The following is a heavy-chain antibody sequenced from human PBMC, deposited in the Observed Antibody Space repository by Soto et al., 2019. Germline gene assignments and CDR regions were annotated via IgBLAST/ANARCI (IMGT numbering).Heavy chain of an antibody. J-gene: IGHJ4*02. Sequence: QVQLQESGPGLVKPSETLSLTCTVSGGSLSSGSYYWSWIRQPPGKGLEWIGYTYYSGSTTYNPSLKSRVTRSVDTSKNQFSLNMTSVTAADSAMYCCVRVVNFGSTWTSGFGYWGQGTPVTVSS. D-gene: IGHD1-1*01. V-gene: IGHV4-61*01. CDR1: GGSLSSGSYY. CDR2: TYYSGST. CDR3: VRVVNFGSTWTSGFGY.